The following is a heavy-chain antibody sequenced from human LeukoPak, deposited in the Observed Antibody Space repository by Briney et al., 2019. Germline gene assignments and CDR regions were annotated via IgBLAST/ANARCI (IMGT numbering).Heavy chain of an antibody. V-gene: IGHV4-4*07. CDR3: ARDSAYYYGSGSYAFDI. J-gene: IGHJ3*02. Sequence: SETLSLTCTVSGGSISSYYWSWIRQPAGKGLGWIGRIYTSGSTNYNPSLKSRVTMSVDTSKNQFSLKLSSVTAADTAVYYCARDSAYYYGSGSYAFDIWGQGTMVTVSS. CDR1: GGSISSYY. D-gene: IGHD3-10*01. CDR2: IYTSGST.